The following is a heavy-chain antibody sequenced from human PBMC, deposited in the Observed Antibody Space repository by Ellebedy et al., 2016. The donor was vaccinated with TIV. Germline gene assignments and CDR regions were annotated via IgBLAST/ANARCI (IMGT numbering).Heavy chain of an antibody. V-gene: IGHV4-59*08. Sequence: MPSETLSLTCTVSGGSISSYYWSWIRQPPGKGLEWIGYIYYSGSTNYNPSLKSRVTISVDTSKNQFSLKLSSVTAADTAVYYCARQGADDRSGYYHDAFDIWGQGTMVTVSS. CDR2: IYYSGST. CDR1: GGSISSYY. CDR3: ARQGADDRSGYYHDAFDI. J-gene: IGHJ3*02. D-gene: IGHD3-22*01.